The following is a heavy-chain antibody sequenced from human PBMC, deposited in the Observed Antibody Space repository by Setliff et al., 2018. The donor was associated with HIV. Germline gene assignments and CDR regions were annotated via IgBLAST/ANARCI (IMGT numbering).Heavy chain of an antibody. D-gene: IGHD5-12*01. V-gene: IGHV4-39*01. J-gene: IGHJ4*02. CDR3: ARHQSGYNFSPFDN. Sequence: PSETLSLTCTVSSGSFSSRHYCGWIRQSPGKGLEWIGRVSYSGTTYYNPSLRSRITISVDTSKNQFSLLVSSVTAADTATYYCARHQSGYNFSPFDNWGLGSLVTVSS. CDR2: VSYSGTT. CDR1: SGSFSSRHY.